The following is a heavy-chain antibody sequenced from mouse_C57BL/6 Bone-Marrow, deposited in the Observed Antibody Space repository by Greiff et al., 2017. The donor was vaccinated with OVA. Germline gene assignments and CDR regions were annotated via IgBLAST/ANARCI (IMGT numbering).Heavy chain of an antibody. D-gene: IGHD1-1*01. CDR2: IRSKSSNYAS. CDR3: VRDHGYYGSSWFAY. Sequence: EVKLMESGGGLVQPKGSLKLSCAASGFTFNTYAMHWVRQAPGKGLEWVARIRSKSSNYASYYADSVKDRFTISRDDSQSMLYLQMNNLKTEDAAMYYCVRDHGYYGSSWFAYWGQGTLVTVSA. V-gene: IGHV10-3*01. CDR1: GFTFNTYA. J-gene: IGHJ3*01.